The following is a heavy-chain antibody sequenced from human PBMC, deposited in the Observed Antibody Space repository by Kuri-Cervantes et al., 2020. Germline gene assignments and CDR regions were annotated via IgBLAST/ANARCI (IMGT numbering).Heavy chain of an antibody. Sequence: GESLKISCAASGFTFNNYGMHWVRQAPGKGLEWVAFIRYDGSNEYYADSVKGRFTISRDNSKNTLYLQINSLRAEDTAVYYCAKDPNTLSIVGAAVAFDSWGQGTLVTVSS. J-gene: IGHJ4*02. D-gene: IGHD1-26*01. CDR2: IRYDGSNE. CDR1: GFTFNNYG. CDR3: AKDPNTLSIVGAAVAFDS. V-gene: IGHV3-30*02.